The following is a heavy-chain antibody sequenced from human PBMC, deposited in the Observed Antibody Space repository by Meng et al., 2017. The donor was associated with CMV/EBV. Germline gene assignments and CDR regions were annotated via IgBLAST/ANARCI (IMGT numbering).Heavy chain of an antibody. J-gene: IGHJ6*02. Sequence: ASVKVSCKVSGYTLTELSMHWVRQAPGKGLEWMGGFDPEDGETIYAQKFQGRVTMTEDTSTDTAYMELSSLRSEDTAVYYCATGRVTMVRGVPYYYYGMDVWCQGTTVTVSS. D-gene: IGHD3-10*01. CDR2: FDPEDGET. CDR1: GYTLTELS. CDR3: ATGRVTMVRGVPYYYYGMDV. V-gene: IGHV1-24*01.